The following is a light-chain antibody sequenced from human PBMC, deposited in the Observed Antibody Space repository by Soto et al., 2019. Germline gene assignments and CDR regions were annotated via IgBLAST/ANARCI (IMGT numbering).Light chain of an antibody. CDR3: QQYGSSLPFT. Sequence: EIVLTQSPGTLSLSPGERATLSCRASQSLTNNYLAWYQQKPGQAPRLLIYAASSRATGIPDRFSGSGSETDFTLTISRLEPEDVAVYYCQQYGSSLPFTFGGGTNVEIK. CDR2: AAS. V-gene: IGKV3-20*01. CDR1: QSLTNNY. J-gene: IGKJ4*01.